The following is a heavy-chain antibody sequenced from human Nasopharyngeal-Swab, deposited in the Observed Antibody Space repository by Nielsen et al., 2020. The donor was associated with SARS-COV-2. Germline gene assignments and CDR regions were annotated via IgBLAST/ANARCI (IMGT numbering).Heavy chain of an antibody. Sequence: SETLSLTCTVSGGSVSSGSYYWIWIRQPPGKGLEWIGYIYYSGSTNYNPSLKSRVTISIDTSKNQFSLKLSSVTAADTAVYYCARGPEYALFDFWGQGTLVTVSS. CDR3: ARGPEYALFDF. V-gene: IGHV4-61*01. CDR1: GGSVSSGSYY. D-gene: IGHD2/OR15-2a*01. CDR2: IYYSGST. J-gene: IGHJ4*02.